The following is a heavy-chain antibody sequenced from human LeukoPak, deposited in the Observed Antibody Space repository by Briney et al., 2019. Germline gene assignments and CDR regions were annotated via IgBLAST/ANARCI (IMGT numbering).Heavy chain of an antibody. CDR2: IYSGGST. D-gene: IGHD3-10*01. J-gene: IGHJ5*02. CDR3: ARGVSYGSGSYIGDP. V-gene: IGHV3-53*01. Sequence: GGSLRLSCAASGFTVSSTYMSWVRQAPGKGLEWVSVIYSGGSTYYADSVKGRFTISRDNSKNTFYLQMNSLRAEDTAVYCCARGVSYGSGSYIGDPWGQGTLVTVPS. CDR1: GFTVSSTY.